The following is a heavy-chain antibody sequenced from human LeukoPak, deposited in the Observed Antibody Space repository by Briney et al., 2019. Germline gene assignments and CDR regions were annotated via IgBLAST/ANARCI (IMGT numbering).Heavy chain of an antibody. D-gene: IGHD2-15*01. J-gene: IGHJ4*02. V-gene: IGHV3-74*01. Sequence: GGSLRLSCADSGFTFSSYWIHWVRQAPGKGLVWVSRINPDGSSTNYADSVKGRFTISRDNAKNTVYLQMSSLRAEDTAVYYCATEGPLPGGHDDWGQGTLVTVSS. CDR1: GFTFSSYW. CDR3: ATEGPLPGGHDD. CDR2: INPDGSST.